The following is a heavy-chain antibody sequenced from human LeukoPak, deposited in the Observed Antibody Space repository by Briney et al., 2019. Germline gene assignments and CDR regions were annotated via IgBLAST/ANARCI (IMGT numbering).Heavy chain of an antibody. V-gene: IGHV3-23*01. CDR2: ISGSGGST. CDR3: AKLFCGGDCYSDAFDI. Sequence: QPGGSLRLSCAASGFTFSSYAMSWVRQAPGKGLEWVSAISGSGGSTYYADSVKGRFTISRDNSKNTLYLQMNSLRAEDTAVYYCAKLFCGGDCYSDAFDIWGQGTMVTVSS. D-gene: IGHD2-21*02. J-gene: IGHJ3*02. CDR1: GFTFSSYA.